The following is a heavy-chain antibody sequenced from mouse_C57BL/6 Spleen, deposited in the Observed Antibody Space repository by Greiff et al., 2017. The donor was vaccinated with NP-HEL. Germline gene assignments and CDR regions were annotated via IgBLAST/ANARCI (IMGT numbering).Heavy chain of an antibody. CDR1: GYTFTDYE. CDR2: IDPETGGT. CDR3: TRGPYYGSSYFDY. V-gene: IGHV1-15*01. J-gene: IGHJ2*01. Sequence: QVQLQQSGAELVRPGASVTLSCKASGYTFTDYEMHWVKQTPVHGLEWIGAIDPETGGTAYNQKFKGKAILTADKSSSTAYMELRSLTSEDSAVYYCTRGPYYGSSYFDYWGQVTTLTVSS. D-gene: IGHD1-1*01.